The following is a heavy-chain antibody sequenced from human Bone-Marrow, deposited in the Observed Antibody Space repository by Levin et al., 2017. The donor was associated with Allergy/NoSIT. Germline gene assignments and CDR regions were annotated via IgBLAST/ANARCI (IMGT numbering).Heavy chain of an antibody. CDR1: GFTFTSYA. D-gene: IGHD3-3*02. V-gene: IGHV3-23*01. CDR3: ARGPAAIFGVVVVPLYSFDH. Sequence: LGESLKISCAAAGFTFTSYAMSWVRQAPGKGLEWVSGITDSGGHTFYADSVRGRFTISRDISKNTLYLQMHSLRAEDTAVYYCARGPAAIFGVVVVPLYSFDHWGQGALVTVSS. CDR2: ITDSGGHT. J-gene: IGHJ4*02.